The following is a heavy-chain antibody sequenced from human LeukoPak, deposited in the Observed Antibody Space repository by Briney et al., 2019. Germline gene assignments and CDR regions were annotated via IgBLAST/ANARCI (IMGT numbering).Heavy chain of an antibody. CDR2: IYYSGST. CDR1: GGSISSYY. CDR3: ARYIVSYPHDAFDI. V-gene: IGHV4-59*01. J-gene: IGHJ3*02. Sequence: SETLSLTCTVSGGSISSYYWSWIRQPPGKGLGWIGYIYYSGSTSYNPSLKSRVTISVDTSKKQFSLKRSSVTAADTAFYSCARYIVSYPHDAFDIWGQGTMVTVSS. D-gene: IGHD1-26*01.